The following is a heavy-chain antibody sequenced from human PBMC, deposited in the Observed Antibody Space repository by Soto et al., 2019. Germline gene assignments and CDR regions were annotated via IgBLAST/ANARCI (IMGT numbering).Heavy chain of an antibody. CDR3: ARGLVGATTFDY. V-gene: IGHV4-34*01. CDR1: GGSFSGYY. J-gene: IGHJ4*02. CDR2: INHSGST. Sequence: QVQLQQWGAGLLKPTETLSLTCAVYGGSFSGYYWIWIRQPPGKGLEWIGEINHSGSTNYNPSLKSRXXIXLXXSKKQFSLKLSSVTAADTAVYYCARGLVGATTFDYWGQGTLVTVYS. D-gene: IGHD1-26*01.